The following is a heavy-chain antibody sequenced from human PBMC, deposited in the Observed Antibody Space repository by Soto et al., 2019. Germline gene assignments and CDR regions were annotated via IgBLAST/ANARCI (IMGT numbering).Heavy chain of an antibody. J-gene: IGHJ6*02. D-gene: IGHD4-17*01. CDR2: ISGSGDKT. CDR1: GFSFSTYP. V-gene: IGHV3-23*01. Sequence: RLSCAASGFSFSTYPMVWVRQAPGKRLEAVSSISGSGDKTYYKDSVKGRFTISRDNSKNTVDLQMNSLRPEDTAVYYCAKILSTVTTYYYGMDAWGQGTTVTVSS. CDR3: AKILSTVTTYYYGMDA.